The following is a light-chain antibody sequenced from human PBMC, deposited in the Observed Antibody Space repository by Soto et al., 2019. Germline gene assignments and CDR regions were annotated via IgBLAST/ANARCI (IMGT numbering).Light chain of an antibody. V-gene: IGKV1-5*03. J-gene: IGKJ1*01. CDR3: QQYNSYSLT. CDR2: KAS. Sequence: DIQMTQSPSTLSASVGDRVTITCRASQSISSWLAWYQQKPGKAPKLLIYKASSLESGVPSRFSGSGSGTAFTLTISSLQPDGFATYYCQQYNSYSLTFGQGTKVEIK. CDR1: QSISSW.